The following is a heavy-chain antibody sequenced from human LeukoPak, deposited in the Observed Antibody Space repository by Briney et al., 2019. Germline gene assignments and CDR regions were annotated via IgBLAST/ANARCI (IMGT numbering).Heavy chain of an antibody. CDR3: AKRGVVIRVILVGFHKEAYYFDS. D-gene: IGHD3-22*01. CDR1: GITLSNYG. J-gene: IGHJ4*02. Sequence: GGSLRISCAVSGITLSNYGMSWVRQAPGKGLEWVAGISDSGGGTNYADSVKGRFAISRDNSKNKLYLQMDSLRVEDTAVYFCAKRGVVIRVILVGFHKEAYYFDSWGQGALVTVSS. CDR2: ISDSGGGT. V-gene: IGHV3-23*01.